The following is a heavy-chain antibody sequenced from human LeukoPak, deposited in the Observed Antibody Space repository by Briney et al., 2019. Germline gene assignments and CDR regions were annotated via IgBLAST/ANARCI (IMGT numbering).Heavy chain of an antibody. V-gene: IGHV4-39*07. J-gene: IGHJ5*02. CDR1: GGSISSSSYY. Sequence: SETLSLTCTVSGGSISSSSYYWGWIRQPPGKGLEWIGSIYYSGSTNYNPSLKSRVTISVDTSKNQFSLKLSSVTAADTAVYYCARRGRITMVRGVLNWFDPWGQGTLVTVSS. D-gene: IGHD3-10*01. CDR3: ARRGRITMVRGVLNWFDP. CDR2: IYYSGST.